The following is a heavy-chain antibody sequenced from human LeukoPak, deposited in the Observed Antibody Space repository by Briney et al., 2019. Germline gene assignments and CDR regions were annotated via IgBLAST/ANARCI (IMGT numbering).Heavy chain of an antibody. CDR2: IIPIFGTA. Sequence: SVKVSCKASGGTFSSYAISWVRQAPGQGLEWMGGIIPIFGTANYAQKFQGRVTITADESTSTAYMELSSLRSEDTAVYYCARVGGSWYDKAYYFASWAREPWSPSPQ. CDR1: GGTFSSYA. CDR3: ARVGGSWYDKAYYFAS. J-gene: IGHJ4*02. V-gene: IGHV1-69*13. D-gene: IGHD6-13*01.